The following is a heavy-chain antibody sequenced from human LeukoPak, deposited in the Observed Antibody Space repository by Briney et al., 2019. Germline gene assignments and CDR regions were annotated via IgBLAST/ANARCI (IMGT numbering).Heavy chain of an antibody. D-gene: IGHD3-22*01. CDR3: ARDYYYDSSGFEFDAFDS. V-gene: IGHV3-48*01. Sequence: GGSLRLSCAASGFTFSSYSMNWVRQAPGKGLGWVSYISSSISTIYYADSVKGRFTISRDNAKNSLYLQMNSLRAEDTAVYYCARDYYYDSSGFEFDAFDSWGQGTMVTVSS. CDR1: GFTFSSYS. CDR2: ISSSISTI. J-gene: IGHJ3*02.